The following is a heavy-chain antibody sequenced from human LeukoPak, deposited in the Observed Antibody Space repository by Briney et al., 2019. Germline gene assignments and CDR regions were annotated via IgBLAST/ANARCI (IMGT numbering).Heavy chain of an antibody. Sequence: SETLSLTCSVSGGSISSYYWIWIRQPPGKGLEWVGYIYYSGSTNYNPSLKSRVTISVDTSKNQFSLQLSSVTAADTAVYYCARAPGVDTAMPLDYWGQGTLVTVSS. CDR1: GGSISSYY. CDR3: ARAPGVDTAMPLDY. D-gene: IGHD5-18*01. V-gene: IGHV4-59*01. CDR2: IYYSGST. J-gene: IGHJ4*02.